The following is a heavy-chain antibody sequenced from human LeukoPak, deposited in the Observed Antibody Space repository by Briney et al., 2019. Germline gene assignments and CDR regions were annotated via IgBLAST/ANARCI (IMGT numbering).Heavy chain of an antibody. D-gene: IGHD1-26*01. CDR2: INHSGST. Sequence: SETLSLTCAVYGGSFSGYYWSWIRQPPGKGLEWIGEINHSGSTNYNPSLKSRVTISVDTSKNQFSLKLSSVTAADTAVYYCARAEGATYLGSWFDPWGQGTLVTVSS. J-gene: IGHJ5*02. CDR1: GGSFSGYY. CDR3: ARAEGATYLGSWFDP. V-gene: IGHV4-34*01.